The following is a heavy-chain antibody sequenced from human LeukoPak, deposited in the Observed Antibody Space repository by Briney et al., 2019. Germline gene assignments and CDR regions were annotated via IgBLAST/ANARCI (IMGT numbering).Heavy chain of an antibody. Sequence: MSGGSLRLSCAASGFTFSDYYMTWIRQAPGKGLEWVSYINHSSRSKFYAVSVKGRFAISRENDKNSLYLQMNSLRGEDTAVYYCARVPVEIFDEEGEPKYYYHGMDVWGQGTTVIVSS. V-gene: IGHV3-11*01. CDR1: GFTFSDYY. CDR2: INHSSRSK. J-gene: IGHJ6*02. CDR3: ARVPVEIFDEEGEPKYYYHGMDV. D-gene: IGHD1-14*01.